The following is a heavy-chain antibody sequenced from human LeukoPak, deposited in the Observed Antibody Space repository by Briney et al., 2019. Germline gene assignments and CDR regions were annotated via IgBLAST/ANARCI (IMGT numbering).Heavy chain of an antibody. D-gene: IGHD3-10*01. CDR1: GFIFSTFS. CDR2: ISSSSSTT. J-gene: IGHJ1*01. CDR3: VRRGLIVTEYLER. V-gene: IGHV3-48*04. Sequence: GGSLRLSCAASGFIFSTFSMNWVRQAPGKGPEWVSYISSSSSTTYYADSVKGRFTISRDNAKNSLYLQMNSLRAEDTAVYYCVRRGLIVTEYLERWGQGTLVIVSS.